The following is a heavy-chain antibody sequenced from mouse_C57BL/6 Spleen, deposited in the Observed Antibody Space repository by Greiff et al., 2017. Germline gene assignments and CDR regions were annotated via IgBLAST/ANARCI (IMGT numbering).Heavy chain of an antibody. D-gene: IGHD1-1*01. CDR2: IYPGDGDT. CDR3: ARSRELRGFDY. J-gene: IGHJ2*01. CDR1: GYAFSSYW. V-gene: IGHV1-80*01. Sequence: QVQLKQSGAELVKPGASVKISCKASGYAFSSYWMNWVKQRPGKGLEWIGQIYPGDGDTNYNGKFKGKATLTADTSSSTAYLQLSSLTSEDSAVYFCARSRELRGFDYWGQGTTLTVSS.